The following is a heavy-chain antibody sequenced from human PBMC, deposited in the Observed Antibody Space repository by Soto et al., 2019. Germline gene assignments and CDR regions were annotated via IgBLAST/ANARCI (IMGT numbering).Heavy chain of an antibody. J-gene: IGHJ6*02. V-gene: IGHV4-30-2*01. CDR2: IYHSGST. CDR1: GGSISSGGYS. Sequence: SETLSLTCAVSGGSISSGGYSWSWIRQPPGKGLEWIGYIYHSGSTYYNPSLKSRVTISVDRSKNQFSLKLSSVTAADTAVYYCARGHVDNDYSKDYYYYGMDVWGQGTTVTVSS. CDR3: ARGHVDNDYSKDYYYYGMDV. D-gene: IGHD4-4*01.